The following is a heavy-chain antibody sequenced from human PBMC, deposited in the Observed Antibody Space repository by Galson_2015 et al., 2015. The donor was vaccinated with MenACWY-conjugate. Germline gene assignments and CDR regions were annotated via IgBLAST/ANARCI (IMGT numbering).Heavy chain of an antibody. CDR2: ISTNNGYT. Sequence: ASVKVSCKASGYTFTSYGITWVRQAPGQGLEWMGWISTNNGYTKFAQKVQGRVTMMTDTSASTVFMELRSLTSDDTAVYYCARDLNGNNWFDPWGQGTLVTVS. CDR1: GYTFTSYG. J-gene: IGHJ5*02. D-gene: IGHD3-9*01. CDR3: ARDLNGNNWFDP. V-gene: IGHV1-18*01.